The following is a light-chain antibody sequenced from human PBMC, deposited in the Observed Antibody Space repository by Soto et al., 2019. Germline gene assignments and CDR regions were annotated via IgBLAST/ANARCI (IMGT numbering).Light chain of an antibody. CDR1: QNVTTW. CDR3: QQYDSYRT. Sequence: DIQMTQSPSTLSASVGDRVTITCRASQNVTTWLAWYQHKPGKAPKLLLYDVSNLESGVPSRFSGSGSGTEFTLTIRSLQSDDFATYFCQQYDSYRTFGQGTKVESK. CDR2: DVS. J-gene: IGKJ1*01. V-gene: IGKV1-5*01.